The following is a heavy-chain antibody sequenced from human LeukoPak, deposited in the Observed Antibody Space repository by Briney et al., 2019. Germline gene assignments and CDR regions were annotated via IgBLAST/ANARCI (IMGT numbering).Heavy chain of an antibody. CDR1: GFTFSSYW. CDR3: ARDHGVLPDY. CDR2: INSDGSST. V-gene: IGHV3-74*01. D-gene: IGHD3-10*01. Sequence: PGGSLRLSCAASGFTFSSYWMHWVRQAPGEGLVWVSHINSDGSSTSYADSVKGRFTISRDNAKNTLYLQMNSLRAEDTAVYFCARDHGVLPDYWGQGTLVTVSS. J-gene: IGHJ4*02.